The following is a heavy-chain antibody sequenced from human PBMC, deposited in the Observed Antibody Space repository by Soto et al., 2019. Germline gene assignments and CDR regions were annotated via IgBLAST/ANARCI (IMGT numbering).Heavy chain of an antibody. J-gene: IGHJ6*02. CDR2: IKSKTDGGTT. CDR1: GFTFSNAW. CDR3: TTASEQLVQYYYYGMDV. D-gene: IGHD6-13*01. Sequence: GGSLRLSCAASGFTFSNAWMSWVRQAPGKGLEWVGRIKSKTDGGTTDYAAPVKGRFTISRDDSKNTLYLQMNSLKTEDTAVYYCTTASEQLVQYYYYGMDVWGQGTTVTVSS. V-gene: IGHV3-15*01.